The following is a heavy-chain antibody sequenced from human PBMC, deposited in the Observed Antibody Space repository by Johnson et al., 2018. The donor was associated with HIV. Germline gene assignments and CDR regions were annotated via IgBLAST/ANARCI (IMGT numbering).Heavy chain of an antibody. CDR1: GFTVSNNY. V-gene: IGHV3-66*02. CDR3: AKNNEVWGLLPVDAFDV. CDR2: IYSGGST. Sequence: VQLVESGGGLVQPGGSLRLSCAASGFTVSNNYMSWVRQAPGKGLEWVSVIYSGGSTYYADSVQGRFTIPRDNSKNTVYLQVNSLSHEDTAVYYCAKNNEVWGLLPVDAFDVWGQGTSITVSS. J-gene: IGHJ3*01. D-gene: IGHD1-26*01.